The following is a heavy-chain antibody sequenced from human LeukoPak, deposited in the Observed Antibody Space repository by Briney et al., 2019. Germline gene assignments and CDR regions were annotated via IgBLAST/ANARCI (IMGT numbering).Heavy chain of an antibody. V-gene: IGHV3-64*01. CDR3: ARAESSGWYGDY. D-gene: IGHD6-19*01. CDR1: GFTFSTYA. Sequence: GGSLRLSCAASGFTFSTYAMHWVRQAPGKGLEYVSAISNNGVSTYYANSVKGRFTISRDNSKNTLYLQMDSLRAEDMAVYYCARAESSGWYGDYWGQGTLVTASS. CDR2: ISNNGVST. J-gene: IGHJ4*02.